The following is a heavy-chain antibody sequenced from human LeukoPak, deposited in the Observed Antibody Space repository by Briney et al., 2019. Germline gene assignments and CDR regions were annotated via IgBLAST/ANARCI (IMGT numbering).Heavy chain of an antibody. Sequence: ASVKVSCKASGYTFTSYYMHWVRQAPGQGLEWMGIINPSGGSTSYAQKFQGRVTMTRDTSTSTVYMELSSLRSEDTAVYYCARGGVIYYDSSGYFLDCWGQGTLVTVSS. J-gene: IGHJ4*02. CDR1: GYTFTSYY. CDR2: INPSGGST. D-gene: IGHD3-22*01. CDR3: ARGGVIYYDSSGYFLDC. V-gene: IGHV1-46*03.